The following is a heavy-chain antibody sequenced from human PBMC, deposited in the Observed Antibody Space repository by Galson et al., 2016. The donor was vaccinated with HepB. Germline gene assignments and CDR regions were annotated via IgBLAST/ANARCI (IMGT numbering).Heavy chain of an antibody. J-gene: IGHJ6*02. CDR3: AREVGGGMDV. Sequence: ASGFTFTDYYIHWVRQAPGQGLGWMGWIKPDKGGTTYTQKFQGWVTMTRDTSISTAFMELMTLKSDDTAVYYCAREVGGGMDVWGLGTTVTVSS. CDR1: GFTFTDYY. V-gene: IGHV1-2*04. CDR2: IKPDKGGT.